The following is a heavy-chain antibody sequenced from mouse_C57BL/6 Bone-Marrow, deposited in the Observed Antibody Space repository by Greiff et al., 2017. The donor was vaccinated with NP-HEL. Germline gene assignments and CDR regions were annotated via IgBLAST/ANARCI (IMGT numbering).Heavy chain of an antibody. J-gene: IGHJ4*01. Sequence: VQLQQPGAELVRPGTSVKLSCKASGYTFTSYWMHWVKQRPGQGLEWIGVIDPSDSYTNYNQKFKGKATLTVDTSSSTAYMQLSSLTSEDSAVYYCAREGLLSLYAMDYWGQGTSVTVSS. V-gene: IGHV1-59*01. D-gene: IGHD2-12*01. CDR1: GYTFTSYW. CDR3: AREGLLSLYAMDY. CDR2: IDPSDSYT.